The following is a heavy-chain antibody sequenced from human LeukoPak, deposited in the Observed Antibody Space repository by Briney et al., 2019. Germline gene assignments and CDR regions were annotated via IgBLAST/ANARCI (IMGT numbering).Heavy chain of an antibody. Sequence: KPSETLSLTCAVYGGSFSGYYWSWIRQPPGKGLEWIGEINHSGSTNYNPSLKSRVTISGDTSKNQFSLQLTSVTAADSAIYFCARGRKTGRNYYDTRGFYDQPYFDSWGQGILVTVSS. CDR2: INHSGST. V-gene: IGHV4-34*01. CDR3: ARGRKTGRNYYDTRGFYDQPYFDS. CDR1: GGSFSGYY. D-gene: IGHD3-22*01. J-gene: IGHJ4*02.